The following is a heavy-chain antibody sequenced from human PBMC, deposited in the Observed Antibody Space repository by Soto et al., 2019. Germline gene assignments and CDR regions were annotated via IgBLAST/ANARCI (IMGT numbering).Heavy chain of an antibody. J-gene: IGHJ5*02. V-gene: IGHV4-39*01. D-gene: IGHD3-10*01. CDR1: GGSISSSSYY. CDR2: IYYSGST. CDR3: ARHHPGPKITMVRPGDNWFDP. Sequence: SETLSLTCTVSGGSISSSSYYWGWIRQPPGKGLEWIGSIYYSGSTYYNPSLKSRVTISVDTSKNQFSLKLSSVTAADTAVYYCARHHPGPKITMVRPGDNWFDPWGQGTLVTVSS.